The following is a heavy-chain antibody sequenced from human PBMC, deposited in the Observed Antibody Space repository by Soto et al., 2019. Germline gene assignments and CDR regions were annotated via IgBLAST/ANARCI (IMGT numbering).Heavy chain of an antibody. CDR1: GYSFTSYW. D-gene: IGHD2-21*02. CDR3: ARHRGYCGGDCPYAFDI. V-gene: IGHV5-51*01. Sequence: PGESLKISCKGSGYSFTSYWIGWVRQMPGKGLEWMGIIYPGDSDTRYSQSFQGQVTISADKSISTAYLQWSSLKASDTAMYYCARHRGYCGGDCPYAFDIWGQGTMVTVSS. CDR2: IYPGDSDT. J-gene: IGHJ3*02.